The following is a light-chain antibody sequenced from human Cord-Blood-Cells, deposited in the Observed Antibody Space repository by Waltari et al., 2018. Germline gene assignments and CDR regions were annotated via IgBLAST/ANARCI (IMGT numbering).Light chain of an antibody. CDR2: GAS. CDR1: QSVSRSY. J-gene: IGKJ1*01. Sequence: EIVFTQSPGTLSLSQGERATLSCRASQSVSRSYLAWYQQKPGQAPRLLIYGASSRATGIPYRFSGSGSGTDFTLTISRLEPEDFAVYYCQQYGSSPRTFGQGTKVEIK. CDR3: QQYGSSPRT. V-gene: IGKV3-20*01.